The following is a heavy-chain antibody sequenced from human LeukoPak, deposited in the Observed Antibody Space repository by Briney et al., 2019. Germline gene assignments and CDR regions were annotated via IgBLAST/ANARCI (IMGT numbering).Heavy chain of an antibody. CDR2: ISSSSSTI. Sequence: GGSLRLSCTASGFTFSRYSMNWGRQAPGKGLEWVSYISSSSSTIYYADSVKGRFTISRDNAKNYLCLQMNSLRDEDTAVYYCARGGSYGDCVGSWGRGTLVTVSS. D-gene: IGHD4-17*01. J-gene: IGHJ4*02. CDR3: ARGGSYGDCVGS. CDR1: GFTFSRYS. V-gene: IGHV3-48*02.